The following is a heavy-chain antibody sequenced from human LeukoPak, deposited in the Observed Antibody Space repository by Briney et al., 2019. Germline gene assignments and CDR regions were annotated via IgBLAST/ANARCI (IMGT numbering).Heavy chain of an antibody. J-gene: IGHJ4*02. Sequence: PGGSLRLSCTASGFTFSNAWMSWVRQAPGKGLEWVAVISYDGSNKYYADSVKGRFTISRDNSKNTLYLQMNSLRAEDTAVYYCAREVGGSYEAGFDYWGQGTLVTVSS. CDR1: GFTFSNAW. CDR3: AREVGGSYEAGFDY. V-gene: IGHV3-30*03. D-gene: IGHD1-26*01. CDR2: ISYDGSNK.